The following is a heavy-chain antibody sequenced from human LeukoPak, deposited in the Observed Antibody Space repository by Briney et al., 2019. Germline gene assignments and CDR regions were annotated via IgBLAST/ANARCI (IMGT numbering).Heavy chain of an antibody. CDR1: GGSISSGSYY. V-gene: IGHV4-61*02. D-gene: IGHD2-2*01. CDR2: IYTSGST. CDR3: AREVDCSSTSCYAFIDY. J-gene: IGHJ4*02. Sequence: SQTLSLTXTVSGGSISSGSYYWSWIRQPAGKGLEWIGRIYTSGSTNYNPSLKSRVTISVDTSKNQFSLKLSSVTAADTAVYYCAREVDCSSTSCYAFIDYWGQGTLVTVSS.